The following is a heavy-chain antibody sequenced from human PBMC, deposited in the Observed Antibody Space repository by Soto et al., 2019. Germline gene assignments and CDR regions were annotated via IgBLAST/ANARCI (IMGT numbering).Heavy chain of an antibody. Sequence: EVQLLESGGGLVQPGGSLRLSCAASGFTFSSYAMSWVRQAPGKGLEWVSAISGSGGSTYYADSVKGRFTISRDNSRKPRYLQSNSVRAEDTAVYYCAKDASAVVEVALLYGIDVWGQGTTVTVSS. D-gene: IGHD2-15*01. J-gene: IGHJ6*02. V-gene: IGHV3-23*01. CDR1: GFTFSSYA. CDR2: ISGSGGST. CDR3: AKDASAVVEVALLYGIDV.